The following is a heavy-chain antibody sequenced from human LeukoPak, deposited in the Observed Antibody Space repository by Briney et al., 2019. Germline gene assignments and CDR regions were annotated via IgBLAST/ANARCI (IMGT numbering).Heavy chain of an antibody. D-gene: IGHD2-8*01. CDR1: GGTISSYY. Sequence: SSETLSLTCTVSGGTISSYYWSWIRQPAGKGLEWIGYIYYSGSTNYNPSLKSRVTISVDTSRNQFSLKLSSVTAADTSVYYCAREPPYGPTPYYFDYWGQGTLVTVSS. CDR3: AREPPYGPTPYYFDY. J-gene: IGHJ4*02. V-gene: IGHV4-59*01. CDR2: IYYSGST.